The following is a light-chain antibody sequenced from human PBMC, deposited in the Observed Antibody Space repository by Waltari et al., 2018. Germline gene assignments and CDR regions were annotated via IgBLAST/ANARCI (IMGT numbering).Light chain of an antibody. Sequence: SYELTQPPSVSVSPGQTATITCSGDKLGDKNVCWYQKKPGQSPVVVIYQDNNRPSGIPERFSGSNSGNTATLTISGTQALDEADYYCQAWDSSTVVFGGGTKLTVL. V-gene: IGLV3-1*01. CDR3: QAWDSSTVV. CDR2: QDN. CDR1: KLGDKN. J-gene: IGLJ3*02.